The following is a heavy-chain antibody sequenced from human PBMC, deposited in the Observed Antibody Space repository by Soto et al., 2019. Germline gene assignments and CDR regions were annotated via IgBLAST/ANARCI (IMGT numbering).Heavy chain of an antibody. J-gene: IGHJ5*02. CDR3: ARVYPRHTRYGYVGNNWFDP. D-gene: IGHD5-18*01. Sequence: QVQLVQSGAEVKKPWASVKVSCKASGDTFTSYYMHWVRQAPGQGLEWMGIINPSGGSTSYAQKFPGRVTMTRDTSTSTVYMELSSLRSEDTDVYYCARVYPRHTRYGYVGNNWFDPWGQGTLVTVSS. V-gene: IGHV1-46*03. CDR1: GDTFTSYY. CDR2: INPSGGST.